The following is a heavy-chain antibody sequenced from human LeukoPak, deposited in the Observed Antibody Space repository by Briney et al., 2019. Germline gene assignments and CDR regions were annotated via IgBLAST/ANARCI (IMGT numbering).Heavy chain of an antibody. CDR1: GGSISSYF. J-gene: IGHJ4*02. Sequence: SETLSLTCTVSGGSISSYFWSWIRQPPGKGLGWIAYIYSSGNTNYNPSLRGRVTISVDTSKNQFSLRMNSVTAADTAVYYCARHPSWPDYGGTFDYWGQGALVIVSS. V-gene: IGHV4-59*08. CDR3: ARHPSWPDYGGTFDY. D-gene: IGHD4-17*01. CDR2: IYSSGNT.